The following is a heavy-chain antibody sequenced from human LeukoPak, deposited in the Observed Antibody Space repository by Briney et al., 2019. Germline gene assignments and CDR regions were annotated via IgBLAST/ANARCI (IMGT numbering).Heavy chain of an antibody. CDR3: ARLIAVTGHLIDY. CDR1: GYSFTTYW. CDR2: IYPGDSDT. Sequence: GESLKISCKASGYSFTTYWIGWVRQVPGKGLEWVGIIYPGDSDTRYSPSFQGQVTISADKSISTAYLQWSSLKASDTAMYYCARLIAVTGHLIDYWGQGTLVTVSS. D-gene: IGHD6-19*01. V-gene: IGHV5-51*01. J-gene: IGHJ4*02.